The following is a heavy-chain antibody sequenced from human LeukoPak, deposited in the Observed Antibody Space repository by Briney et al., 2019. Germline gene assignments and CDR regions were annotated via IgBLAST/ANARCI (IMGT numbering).Heavy chain of an antibody. CDR2: INSDGSST. CDR3: ARDGYYDILTGASIYY. D-gene: IGHD3-9*01. Sequence: GGSLRLSCAASGFTFSSYWMHWVRHAPGKGLVWVSRINSDGSSTSYADSVKGRFTISRDNDKNTLYLQMNSLRAVDTAVYYCARDGYYDILTGASIYYWGQGALFTVSS. CDR1: GFTFSSYW. J-gene: IGHJ4*02. V-gene: IGHV3-74*01.